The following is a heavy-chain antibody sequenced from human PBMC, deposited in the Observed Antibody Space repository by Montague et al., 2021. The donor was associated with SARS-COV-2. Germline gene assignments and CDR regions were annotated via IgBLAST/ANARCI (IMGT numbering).Heavy chain of an antibody. CDR2: INHRGTS. CDR3: ARGRQHFNMIVVVMNGGEYYFDY. V-gene: IGHV4-34*01. D-gene: IGHD3-22*01. Sequence: SETLSLTCAVYGGSFSDYYWSWIRQPPGKGLEWIGEINHRGTSNYNPYLKSRVSISVDTSKNQFSLHLGSVTAADTAVYYCARGRQHFNMIVVVMNGGEYYFDYWAQGTLVTVSS. CDR1: GGSFSDYY. J-gene: IGHJ4*02.